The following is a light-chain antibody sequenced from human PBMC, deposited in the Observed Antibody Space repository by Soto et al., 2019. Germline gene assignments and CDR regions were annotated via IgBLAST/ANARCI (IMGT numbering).Light chain of an antibody. V-gene: IGLV2-14*01. J-gene: IGLJ2*01. Sequence: QSALTQPASVSGSPGQSITISCTGTSRDVGGYDYVSWYQQRPDKAPKLIIFEVTSRPSGVSSRFSASKSGYTASLTISGLQADDEGDYYCSSYSGSSSLVVFGGGTQLTVL. CDR2: EVT. CDR3: SSYSGSSSLVV. CDR1: SRDVGGYDY.